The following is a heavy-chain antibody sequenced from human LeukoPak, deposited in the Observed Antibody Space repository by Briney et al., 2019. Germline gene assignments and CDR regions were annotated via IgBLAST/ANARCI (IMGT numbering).Heavy chain of an antibody. J-gene: IGHJ4*02. V-gene: IGHV3-23*01. D-gene: IGHD1-20*01. CDR1: GFTFSSYG. CDR3: ARASITGTSLWMDY. Sequence: PGGSLRLSCAASGFTFSSYGMSWVRQAPGKGLEWVSAIGGSGGSTYYADSVKGRFTISRDNSKNTLYLQMNSLRAEDTAVYYCARASITGTSLWMDYWGQGTLVTVSS. CDR2: IGGSGGST.